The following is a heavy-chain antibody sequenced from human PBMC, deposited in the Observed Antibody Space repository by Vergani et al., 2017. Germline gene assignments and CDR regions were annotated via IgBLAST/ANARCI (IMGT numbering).Heavy chain of an antibody. CDR2: ISAYNGNT. D-gene: IGHD5-12*01. CDR1: GYTFTSYG. V-gene: IGHV1-18*01. CDR3: ARESGVVATIGGFDY. Sequence: QVQLVQSGAEVKKPGASVKVSCKASGYTFTSYGISWVRQAPGQGLEWMGWISAYNGNTNYAQKLQGRVTITADESTSTAYMELSSLRSEDTAVYYCARESGVVATIGGFDYWGQGTLVTVSS. J-gene: IGHJ4*02.